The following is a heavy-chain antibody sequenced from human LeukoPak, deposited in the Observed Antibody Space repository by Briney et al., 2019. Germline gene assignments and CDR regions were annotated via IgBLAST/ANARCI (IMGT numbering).Heavy chain of an antibody. D-gene: IGHD6-6*01. CDR1: GFTFDDYG. J-gene: IGHJ6*03. CDR3: ARDDSGRYSSSLYYYYYMDV. V-gene: IGHV3-20*04. Sequence: PGGSLRLSCAASGFTFDDYGMSWVRQAPGKGLEWVSGINWDGGSTGYADSVKGRFTISRDNAKNSLYLQMNSLRAEDTALYYCARDDSGRYSSSLYYYYYMDVWGKGTTVTVSS. CDR2: INWDGGST.